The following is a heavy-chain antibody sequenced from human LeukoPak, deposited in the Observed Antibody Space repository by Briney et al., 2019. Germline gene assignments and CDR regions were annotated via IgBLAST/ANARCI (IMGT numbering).Heavy chain of an antibody. Sequence: GGSLRLSCAASGFTFSSYWMHWVRQAPGKGLVWVSRIIGDGSSTSYADSVKGRFTISRDNAKNTLYLQMNSLRVEDSAVYYCAREPYGDPSDYWGQGTLVTVSS. V-gene: IGHV3-74*01. J-gene: IGHJ4*02. CDR1: GFTFSSYW. D-gene: IGHD4-17*01. CDR2: IIGDGSST. CDR3: AREPYGDPSDY.